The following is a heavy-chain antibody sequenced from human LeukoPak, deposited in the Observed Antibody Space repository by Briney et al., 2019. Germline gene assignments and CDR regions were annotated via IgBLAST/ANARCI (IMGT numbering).Heavy chain of an antibody. J-gene: IGHJ4*02. CDR3: ARDLTVRGVQTNKTSRDY. D-gene: IGHD3-10*01. CDR2: ISAYNGNT. Sequence: GASVKVSCKASGYTFTSYGISWVRQAPGQGLEWMGWISAYNGNTIYAQKFQGRLTMTTDTSTSTAYMELRTLRSDDTAMYYCARDLTVRGVQTNKTSRDYWGQGTLVTVSS. V-gene: IGHV1-18*01. CDR1: GYTFTSYG.